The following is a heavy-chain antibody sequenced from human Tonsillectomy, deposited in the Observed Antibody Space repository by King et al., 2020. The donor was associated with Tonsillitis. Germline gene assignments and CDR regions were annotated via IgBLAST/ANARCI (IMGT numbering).Heavy chain of an antibody. CDR2: IHSGNST. D-gene: IGHD3-3*01. J-gene: IGHJ5*02. V-gene: IGHV3-66*01. CDR1: GFTVSSNY. Sequence: VQLVESGGGLVQPGGSLRLSCAASGFTVSSNYMSWVRQAPGKGLEWVSVIHSGNSTYYAASVKGRFTISRDNSKNTLYLQMNSLRVEDTAVYYCVRSVYPLGALFDPGGQGTLVTVSP. CDR3: VRSVYPLGALFDP.